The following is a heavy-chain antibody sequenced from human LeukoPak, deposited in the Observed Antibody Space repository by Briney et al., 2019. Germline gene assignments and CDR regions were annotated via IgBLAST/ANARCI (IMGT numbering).Heavy chain of an antibody. CDR3: ARDLGGYDYD. Sequence: GGSLRLSCAASGFTFSSYAMSWVRQAPGKGLEWVSAISGSGNSTYSADSVKGRFTISRDNSESTLYLQMNSLRAEDTAAFYCARDLGGYDYDWGQGTLVTVSS. V-gene: IGHV3-23*01. CDR2: ISGSGNST. D-gene: IGHD5-12*01. J-gene: IGHJ4*02. CDR1: GFTFSSYA.